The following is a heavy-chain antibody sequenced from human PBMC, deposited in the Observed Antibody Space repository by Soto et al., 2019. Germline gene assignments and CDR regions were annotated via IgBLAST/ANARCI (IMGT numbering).Heavy chain of an antibody. CDR3: ARGGVLLWFGEKVHDAFDI. V-gene: IGHV4-4*02. CDR1: GGSISSSNW. D-gene: IGHD3-10*01. CDR2: IYHSGST. J-gene: IGHJ3*02. Sequence: SETLSLTCAVSGGSISSSNWWSWVRQPPGKGLEWIGEIYHSGSTNYNPSLKSRVTISVDKSKNQFSLKLSSVTAADTAVYYCARGGVLLWFGEKVHDAFDIWGQGTIVTVSS.